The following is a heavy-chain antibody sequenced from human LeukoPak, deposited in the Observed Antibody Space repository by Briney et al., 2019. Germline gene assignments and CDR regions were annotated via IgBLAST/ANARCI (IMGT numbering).Heavy chain of an antibody. D-gene: IGHD2-2*01. Sequence: ASVKVSCKASGGTFSSYAISWVRQAPGQGLEWMGGIIPIFGTANYAQKFQGRVTMTRNTSISTAYMELSSLRSEDTAVYYCARGGQYQFYWGQGTLVTVSS. V-gene: IGHV1-69*05. CDR3: ARGGQYQFY. J-gene: IGHJ4*02. CDR1: GGTFSSYA. CDR2: IIPIFGTA.